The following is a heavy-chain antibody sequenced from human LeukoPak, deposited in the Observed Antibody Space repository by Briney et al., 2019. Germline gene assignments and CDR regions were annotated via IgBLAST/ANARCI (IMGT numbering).Heavy chain of an antibody. J-gene: IGHJ3*02. V-gene: IGHV4-4*07. CDR1: GGSISNYY. D-gene: IGHD2-15*01. Sequence: SETLSLTCTVSGGSISNYYWSWIRQPAGKGLEWIGRIYTSGSTNYNPSLKSRVTMSIDTSRNEFSLKLTSVTAADTAVYYCATCSGGSCYYGAFNIWGHGTIVSVSS. CDR3: ATCSGGSCYYGAFNI. CDR2: IYTSGST.